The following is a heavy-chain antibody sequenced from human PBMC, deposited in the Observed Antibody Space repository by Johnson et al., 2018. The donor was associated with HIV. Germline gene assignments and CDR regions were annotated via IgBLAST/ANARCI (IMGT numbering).Heavy chain of an antibody. CDR1: GFIFSSYW. J-gene: IGHJ3*01. Sequence: VQLVESGGGLVQPGGSLRLSCAASGFIFSSYWMHWVRQAPGKGLVWVSRINSDGRPTRYAQSLQGRFTISRDNAKTTLYLQMNSLRAEDTAVYYSAKERDSGSYFDAFDLWGQGTMVTISS. CDR2: INSDGRPT. D-gene: IGHD1-26*01. V-gene: IGHV3-74*01. CDR3: AKERDSGSYFDAFDL.